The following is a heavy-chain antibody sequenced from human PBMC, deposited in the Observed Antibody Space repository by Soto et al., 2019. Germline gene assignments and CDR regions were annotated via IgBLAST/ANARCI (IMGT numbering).Heavy chain of an antibody. V-gene: IGHV4-34*01. CDR1: GWSFSGYY. CDR3: ARDLKDDYVWGSYRYNYFDY. Sequence: PXETLYLTCAVYGWSFSGYYWSWIRQPPGKGLDWIGEINHSGSTNYNPSLKSRVTISVDTSKNQFSLKLSSVTAADTAVYYCARDLKDDYVWGSYRYNYFDYWGQGALVTVSS. D-gene: IGHD3-16*02. CDR2: INHSGST. J-gene: IGHJ4*02.